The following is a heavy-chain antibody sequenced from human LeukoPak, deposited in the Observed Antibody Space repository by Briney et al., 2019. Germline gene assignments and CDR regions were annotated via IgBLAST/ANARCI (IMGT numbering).Heavy chain of an antibody. CDR3: ARDIVVVVAAYFDY. Sequence: GGSLRLSCAASGFIFTNYFMSWVRQAPGKGLEWVANIKQDGSEKYYVDSVKGRFTISRDNAKNSLYLQMNSLRAEDTAVYYCARDIVVVVAAYFDYWGQGTLVTVSS. J-gene: IGHJ4*02. D-gene: IGHD2-15*01. V-gene: IGHV3-7*01. CDR2: IKQDGSEK. CDR1: GFIFTNYF.